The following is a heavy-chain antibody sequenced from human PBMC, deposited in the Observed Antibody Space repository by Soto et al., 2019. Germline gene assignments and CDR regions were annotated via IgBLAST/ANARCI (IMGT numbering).Heavy chain of an antibody. Sequence: QVQLVESGGGVVQPGRSLRLSCAASGFTFSSYGMHWVRQAPGKGLEWVAVIWYDGSNKYYADSVKGRFTISRDNSKNTLYLQMNSLSAEDTAVYYCARARWLQFFTAWFDPWGQGTLVTVSS. CDR2: IWYDGSNK. J-gene: IGHJ5*02. V-gene: IGHV3-33*01. CDR1: GFTFSSYG. D-gene: IGHD5-12*01. CDR3: ARARWLQFFTAWFDP.